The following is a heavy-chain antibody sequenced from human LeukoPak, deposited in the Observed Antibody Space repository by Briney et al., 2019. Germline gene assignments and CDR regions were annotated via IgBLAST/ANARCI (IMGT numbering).Heavy chain of an antibody. D-gene: IGHD5-24*01. CDR2: IYSGGYSGGGP. J-gene: IGHJ4*02. CDR3: ARDVHGDGYNSFDY. CDR1: GFIVSSNH. V-gene: IGHV3-66*01. Sequence: GGSLRLSCAVSGFIVSSNHMNWVRQAPGKGLEWVSVIYSGGYSGGGPFYADSVKGRFTTSSDSSKNTLFQMNSLRAEDTAVYYCARDVHGDGYNSFDYWGLGILVTVSS.